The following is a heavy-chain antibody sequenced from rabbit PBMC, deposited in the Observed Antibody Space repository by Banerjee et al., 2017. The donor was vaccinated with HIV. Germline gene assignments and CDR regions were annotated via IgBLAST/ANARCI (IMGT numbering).Heavy chain of an antibody. Sequence: QEQLEESGGDLVKPGASLTLTCTASGFSFSSSYWICWVRQAPGKGLEWIACIYGGSGGYTYYASWAKGRITVSKTSSTTVTLQMTSLTAADTATYFCARGGYGGVGYLNLWGPGTLVTVS. CDR1: GFSFSSSYW. V-gene: IGHV1S45*01. CDR3: ARGGYGGVGYLNL. D-gene: IGHD4-2*01. CDR2: IYGGSGGYT. J-gene: IGHJ4*01.